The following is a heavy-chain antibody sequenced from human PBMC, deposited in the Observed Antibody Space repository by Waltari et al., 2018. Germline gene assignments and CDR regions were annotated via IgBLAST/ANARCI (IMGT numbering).Heavy chain of an antibody. J-gene: IGHJ5*02. Sequence: EVQLVESGGGLFQPGGSLRLSCAASGFTFSSYWMSWVRQAPGKGRGWVANIKQDGSEKYYVDSVKGRFTISRDNAKNSLYLQMNSLRAEDTAVYYCAREGRQLVAGWFDPWGQGTLVTVSS. CDR2: IKQDGSEK. D-gene: IGHD6-6*01. V-gene: IGHV3-7*01. CDR1: GFTFSSYW. CDR3: AREGRQLVAGWFDP.